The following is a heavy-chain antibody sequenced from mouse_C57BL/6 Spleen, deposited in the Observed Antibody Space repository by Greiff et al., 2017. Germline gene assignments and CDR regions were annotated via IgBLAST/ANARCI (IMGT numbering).Heavy chain of an antibody. CDR1: GFTFSSYA. CDR2: ISDGGSYT. V-gene: IGHV5-4*01. CDR3: AREGLNDAMDY. J-gene: IGHJ4*01. D-gene: IGHD2-2*01. Sequence: GKLMESGGGLVKPGGSLKLSCAASGFTFSSYAMSWVRQTPEKRLEWVATISDGGSYTYYPDNVKGRFTISRDNAKNNLYLQMSHLKSEDTAMYYCAREGLNDAMDYWGQGTSVTVSS.